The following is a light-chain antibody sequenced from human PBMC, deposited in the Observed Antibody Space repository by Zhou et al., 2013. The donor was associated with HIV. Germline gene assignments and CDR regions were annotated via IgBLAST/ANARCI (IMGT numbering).Light chain of an antibody. CDR2: DAS. CDR1: QSVSSN. J-gene: IGKJ1*01. CDR3: QQRSK. V-gene: IGKV3-11*01. Sequence: EIVMTQSPATLSVSPGERVTLSCRASQSVSSNLAWYQQKPGQAPRLLIYDASNRATGIPARFSGSGSGTDFTLTISSLEPEDFAVYYCQQRSKFGQGTKVEIK.